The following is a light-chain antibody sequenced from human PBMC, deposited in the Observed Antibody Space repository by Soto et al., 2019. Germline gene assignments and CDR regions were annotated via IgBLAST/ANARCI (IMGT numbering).Light chain of an antibody. CDR3: CLYAGSYTFV. CDR1: SSDVGGYNY. V-gene: IGLV2-11*01. CDR2: DVS. Sequence: QSVLTQPRSVSGSPGQSVTISCTGTSSDVGGYNYVSWYQQHPGKAPKLMIYDVSKRPSGVPHRFSGSKSGNTASLTISGLQAEDEADYYCCLYAGSYTFVFGGGTQLTVL. J-gene: IGLJ2*01.